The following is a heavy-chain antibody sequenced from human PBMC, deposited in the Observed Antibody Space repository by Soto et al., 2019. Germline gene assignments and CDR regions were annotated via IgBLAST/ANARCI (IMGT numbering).Heavy chain of an antibody. CDR1: GFTFSSYW. D-gene: IGHD3-22*01. J-gene: IGHJ4*02. V-gene: IGHV3-74*01. CDR2: INSDGSST. CDR3: ARVKFSYYDSSGYVSPGGNDY. Sequence: GGSLRLSCAASGFTFSSYWMHWVRQAPGKGLVWVSRINSDGSSTSYADSVKGRFTISRDNAKNTLYLQMNSLRAEDTAVYYCARVKFSYYDSSGYVSPGGNDYWGQGTLVTVSS.